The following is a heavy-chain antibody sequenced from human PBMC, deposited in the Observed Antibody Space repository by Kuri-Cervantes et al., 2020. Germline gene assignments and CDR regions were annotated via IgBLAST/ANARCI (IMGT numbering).Heavy chain of an antibody. V-gene: IGHV4-30-2*05. CDR1: GGSLSIGDYS. CDR3: AVGSSSWYAFFDY. Sequence: LRLSCAVSGGSLSIGDYSWNWIRQPPGRDLEWIGKIYYSGTTQYNPSLKSRVTIPVDTSKNQFSLKLSSVTAADTAVYYCAVGSSSWYAFFDYRGQGTLVTVSS. CDR2: IYYSGTT. J-gene: IGHJ4*02. D-gene: IGHD6-13*01.